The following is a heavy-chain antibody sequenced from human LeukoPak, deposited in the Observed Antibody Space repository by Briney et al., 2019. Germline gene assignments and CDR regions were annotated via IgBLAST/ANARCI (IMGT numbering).Heavy chain of an antibody. CDR1: GFTFSNAW. J-gene: IGHJ4*02. V-gene: IGHV3-15*01. Sequence: GGSLRLSCAASGFTFSNAWMTWVRQAPGKGLEWVGLIRRRGDGGTADCAAPVEGRFTISRDDSKSSLYLQMNSLTTEDTAVYYCTRIFYYGTRGYYPDFWGQGTLVTVSS. CDR3: TRIFYYGTRGYYPDF. CDR2: IRRRGDGGTA. D-gene: IGHD3-22*01.